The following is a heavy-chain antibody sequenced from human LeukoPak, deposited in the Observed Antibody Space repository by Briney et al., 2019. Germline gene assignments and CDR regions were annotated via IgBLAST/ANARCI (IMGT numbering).Heavy chain of an antibody. CDR1: GGSISSSSYY. CDR2: SYYSGST. V-gene: IGHV4-39*07. Sequence: SETLSLTCTVSGGSISSSSYYWGWIRQAPGKGLEWIGSSYYSGSTYYNPSLKSRVTISVDTSKNQFSLKLSSVTAADTAVYYCAMAPRNPYYDYVWGSYRQGWDYWGQGTLVTVSS. D-gene: IGHD3-16*02. J-gene: IGHJ4*02. CDR3: AMAPRNPYYDYVWGSYRQGWDY.